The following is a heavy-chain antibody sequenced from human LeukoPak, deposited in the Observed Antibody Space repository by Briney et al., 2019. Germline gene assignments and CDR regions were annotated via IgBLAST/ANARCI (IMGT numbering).Heavy chain of an antibody. J-gene: IGHJ4*02. Sequence: PGGSLRLSCAASGLSFITYAMHWVRQAPGKGLEYVSAISSNGGSTYYANSVKGRFTISRDNSKNTLYLQMGSLRAEDMAVYYCARVSVGPDFDYWGQGTLVTVSS. CDR3: ARVSVGPDFDY. V-gene: IGHV3-64*01. D-gene: IGHD3/OR15-3a*01. CDR1: GLSFITYA. CDR2: ISSNGGST.